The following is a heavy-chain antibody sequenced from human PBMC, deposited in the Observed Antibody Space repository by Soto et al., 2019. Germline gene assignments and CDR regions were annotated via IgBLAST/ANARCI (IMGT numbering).Heavy chain of an antibody. J-gene: IGHJ3*02. CDR2: IWYDGSNK. D-gene: IGHD3-22*01. CDR1: GFTFSSYG. Sequence: GGSLRLSCAASGFTFSSYGMHWVRQAPGKGLEWVAVIWYDGSNKYYADSVKGRFTISRDNSKNTLYLQMNSLRAEDTAVYYCARKLSPTWVVNGYEGAFDIWGQGTMVTVSS. CDR3: ARKLSPTWVVNGYEGAFDI. V-gene: IGHV3-33*01.